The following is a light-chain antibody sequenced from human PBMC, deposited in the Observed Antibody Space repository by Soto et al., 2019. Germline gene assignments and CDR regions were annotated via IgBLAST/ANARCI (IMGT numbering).Light chain of an antibody. V-gene: IGKV1-5*01. CDR2: EAS. J-gene: IGKJ4*01. Sequence: DIQMTQSPSTLSASVGDRVTITCRASQSIGKWLAWYQQKPAKAPKLLIYEASSLESGVPLRFSGSGSGTEFTLTMSSLQPDDFATYYCQQYNTSSRAVGGGTRVDIK. CDR3: QQYNTSSRA. CDR1: QSIGKW.